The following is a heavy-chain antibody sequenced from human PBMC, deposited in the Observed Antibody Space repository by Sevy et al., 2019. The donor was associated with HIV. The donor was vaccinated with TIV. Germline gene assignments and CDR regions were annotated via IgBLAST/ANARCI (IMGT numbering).Heavy chain of an antibody. CDR3: ARDTNYFYVDV. Sequence: GGSLRLSCVVSGFSFSNHWMTWVRQAPGKGLEWVANIKPDGSVKSYVDSVKGRFTISRDNAKNSLSLQMNSLSAEDTAVYYCARDTNYFYVDVWGKGTTVTVSS. CDR2: IKPDGSVK. CDR1: GFSFSNHW. J-gene: IGHJ6*03. V-gene: IGHV3-7*01. D-gene: IGHD1-1*01.